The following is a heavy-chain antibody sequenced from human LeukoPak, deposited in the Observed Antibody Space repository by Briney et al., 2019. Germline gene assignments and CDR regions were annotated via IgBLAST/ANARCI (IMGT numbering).Heavy chain of an antibody. V-gene: IGHV3-9*01. CDR3: ARGDKQLVFNRNKGGFDP. D-gene: IGHD6-13*01. J-gene: IGHJ5*02. Sequence: GGSLRLSCAASGFTFDDYAMHWVRQAPGKGLEWVSGISWNSGSIGYADSVKGRFTISRDNSKNMLYLQMNSLRAEDTALYYCARGDKQLVFNRNKGGFDPWGQGTLVTVSS. CDR2: ISWNSGSI. CDR1: GFTFDDYA.